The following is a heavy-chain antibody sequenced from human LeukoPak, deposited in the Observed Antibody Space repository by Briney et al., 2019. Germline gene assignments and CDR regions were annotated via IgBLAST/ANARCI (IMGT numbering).Heavy chain of an antibody. V-gene: IGHV3-21*01. D-gene: IGHD3-22*01. CDR2: ISSSSSYI. Sequence: PGGSLRLSCAASGFTFSSYSMNWVRQAPGKGLEWVSSISSSSSYIYCADSVKGRFTISRDNAKNSLYLQMNSLRAGDTAVYYCASGYYDSSGYRDYWGQGTLVTVSS. CDR1: GFTFSSYS. J-gene: IGHJ4*02. CDR3: ASGYYDSSGYRDY.